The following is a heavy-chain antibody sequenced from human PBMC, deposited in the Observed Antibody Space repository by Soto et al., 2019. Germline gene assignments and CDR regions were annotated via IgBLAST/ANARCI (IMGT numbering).Heavy chain of an antibody. CDR2: IYSGGAT. J-gene: IGHJ4*02. CDR3: ARDGTYNWV. V-gene: IGHV3-66*01. D-gene: IGHD1-1*01. Sequence: EVQLVESGGGLVQPGGSLRLSCAASGFIVSNNYMRWVRQAPGKGLEWVSLIYSGGATYYADSVKGRFTISRDNSNNTLYLQMNSLRAEDTAVYYCARDGTYNWVGGQGILVTVSS. CDR1: GFIVSNNY.